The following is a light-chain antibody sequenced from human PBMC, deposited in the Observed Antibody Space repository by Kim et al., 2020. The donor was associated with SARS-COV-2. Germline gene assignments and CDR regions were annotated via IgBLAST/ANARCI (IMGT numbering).Light chain of an antibody. Sequence: GQMVTLSCSGRTSNIGSTVVTCYQHLPGTAPHLLIYSNDYRPSGVPDRFSGSKSGTSASLAISGLQSEDAADYYCVAWDDSLNGSVFGGGTQLTVL. CDR3: VAWDDSLNGSV. V-gene: IGLV1-44*01. J-gene: IGLJ3*02. CDR2: SND. CDR1: TSNIGSTV.